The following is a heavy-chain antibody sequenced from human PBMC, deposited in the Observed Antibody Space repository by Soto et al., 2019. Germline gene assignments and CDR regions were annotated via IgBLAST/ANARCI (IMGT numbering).Heavy chain of an antibody. CDR2: ISYDGSNK. D-gene: IGHD4-17*01. V-gene: IGHV3-30-3*01. J-gene: IGHJ4*02. CDR1: GFTFSSYA. Sequence: VGSLRLSCAASGFTFSSYAMHWVRQAPGKGLEWVAVISYDGSNKYYADSVKGRFTISRDNSKNTLYLQMNSLRVEDTAVYYCARALGDYGDCWGQGTLVTVSS. CDR3: ARALGDYGDC.